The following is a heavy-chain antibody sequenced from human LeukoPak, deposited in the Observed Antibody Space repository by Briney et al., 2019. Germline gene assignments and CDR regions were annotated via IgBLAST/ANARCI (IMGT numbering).Heavy chain of an antibody. CDR2: FYHSENT. Sequence: PSETPSLTCTVSGYSISSDHYWGWIRQSPGKGLEWIGSFYHSENTYYNPSLKSRVTISKDTSKNQFSLRLSSVTDADTAVYYCTRQSPKLTGDVDCWGQGTLVTVSS. V-gene: IGHV4-38-2*02. J-gene: IGHJ4*02. CDR1: GYSISSDHY. CDR3: TRQSPKLTGDVDC. D-gene: IGHD3-9*01.